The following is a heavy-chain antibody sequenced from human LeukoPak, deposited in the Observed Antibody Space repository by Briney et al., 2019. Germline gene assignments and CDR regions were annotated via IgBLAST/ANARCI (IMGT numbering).Heavy chain of an antibody. CDR3: AKDSGIVVVRNDAFDI. V-gene: IGHV3-30*18. D-gene: IGHD2-21*01. CDR2: ISYDGSNK. CDR1: GFTFSSYG. J-gene: IGHJ3*02. Sequence: GRSLRLSCAASGFTFSSYGMHWVRQAPGKGLEWVAVISYDGSNKYYADSVKGRFTISRDNSKNTLYLQMNSLRAEDTAVYYCAKDSGIVVVRNDAFDIWGQGTMVTVSS.